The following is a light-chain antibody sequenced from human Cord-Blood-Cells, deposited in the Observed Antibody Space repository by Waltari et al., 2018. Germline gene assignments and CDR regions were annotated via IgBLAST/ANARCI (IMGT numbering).Light chain of an antibody. CDR2: GAS. Sequence: EIVLTQSPGTLSLSPGERATLSCRASQSVSSSYFAWYQQKPGQAPRLLIYGASSRATGIPDRFSGSGSGTDFTLTISRLEPEDFAVYYCQQYGSSPPNTFGQGTKVEIK. CDR1: QSVSSSY. V-gene: IGKV3-20*01. J-gene: IGKJ1*01. CDR3: QQYGSSPPNT.